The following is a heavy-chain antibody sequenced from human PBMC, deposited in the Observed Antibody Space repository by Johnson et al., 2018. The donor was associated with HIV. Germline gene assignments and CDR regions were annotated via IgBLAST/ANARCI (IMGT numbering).Heavy chain of an antibody. Sequence: VQLVESGGGLVQPGGSLRLSCAASGFTFSSYWIHWVRQAPGKGLLWVSRINSAGSGTSYADSVKGRFTISRDNAKNTLYLQMNSLRAEDTAVYYCAREGPPRAFDIWGQGTMVTVSS. J-gene: IGHJ3*02. CDR1: GFTFSSYW. V-gene: IGHV3-74*01. CDR3: AREGPPRAFDI. CDR2: INSAGSGT.